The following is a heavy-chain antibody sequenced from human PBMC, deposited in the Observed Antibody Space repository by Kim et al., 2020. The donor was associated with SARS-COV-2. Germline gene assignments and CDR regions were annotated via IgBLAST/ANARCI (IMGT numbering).Heavy chain of an antibody. V-gene: IGHV3-48*02. CDR2: ISSSSSTI. CDR1: GFTFSSYS. J-gene: IGHJ3*02. D-gene: IGHD3-22*01. CDR3: ARDRPNYYDSSGYFLDAFDI. Sequence: GGSLRLSCAASGFTFSSYSMNWVRQAPGKGLEWVSYISSSSSTIYYADSVKGRFTISRDNAKNSLYLQMNSLRDEDTAVYYCARDRPNYYDSSGYFLDAFDIWGQGTMVTVSS.